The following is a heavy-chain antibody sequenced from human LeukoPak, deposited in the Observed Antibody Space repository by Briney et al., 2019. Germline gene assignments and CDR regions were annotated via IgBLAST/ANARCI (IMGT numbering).Heavy chain of an antibody. CDR2: ISTTGNTI. CDR1: GFTFSSYN. V-gene: IGHV3-48*01. D-gene: IGHD3-10*01. CDR3: ARDVFTYYYGSGSYFDH. Sequence: RGSLRLSCAASGFTFSSYNMNWVRQAPGKGLEWVSYISTTGNTIYYADSVKGRFTISRDNAKNSLYLQMNSLRAEDTAVYYCARDVFTYYYGSGSYFDHWGQGTLVTVSS. J-gene: IGHJ4*02.